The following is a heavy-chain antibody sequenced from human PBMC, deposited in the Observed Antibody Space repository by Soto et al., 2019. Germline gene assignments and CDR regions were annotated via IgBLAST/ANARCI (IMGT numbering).Heavy chain of an antibody. CDR1: GFTFSTYA. CDR2: ISAGGGTT. D-gene: IGHD2-8*01. J-gene: IGHJ3*01. Sequence: PGGSLRLSCAASGFTFSTYAMNWVRQAPGKGLEWVSAISAGGGTTYYADSVKGRFTISRDNSIRTLYLQMNSLRTEDTAVYYCAHPRGYGVFDAYDFWGQGAMVTVSS. CDR3: AHPRGYGVFDAYDF. V-gene: IGHV3-23*01.